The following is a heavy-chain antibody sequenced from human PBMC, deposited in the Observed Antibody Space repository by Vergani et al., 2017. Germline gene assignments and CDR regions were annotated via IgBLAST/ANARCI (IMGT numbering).Heavy chain of an antibody. V-gene: IGHV1-2*02. CDR1: GYTFTGYY. Sequence: QVQLVQSGAEVKKPGASVKVSCKASGYTFTGYYMHWVRQAPGQGLEWMGWINPNSGGTNYAQKFQGRVTMTRDTSISTAYMELSRLRSDDTAVYYCASTVTTIRSYYYYGMDVWGQGTTVTVSS. D-gene: IGHD5-12*01. J-gene: IGHJ6*02. CDR3: ASTVTTIRSYYYYGMDV. CDR2: INPNSGGT.